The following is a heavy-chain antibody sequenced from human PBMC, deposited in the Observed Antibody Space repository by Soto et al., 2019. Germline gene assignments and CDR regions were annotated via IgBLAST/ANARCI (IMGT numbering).Heavy chain of an antibody. D-gene: IGHD2-2*01. Sequence: QVQLVQSGAEVKKPGSSVKVSCKASGGTFSSYTISWVRQAPGQGLEWMGRIIPILGIANYAQKFQGRVTFTADKSTSTAYMELSSLRSEDTDVYYCARAPSSTSCYSCYYYYMDVWGKGTTVTVSS. CDR3: ARAPSSTSCYSCYYYYMDV. CDR2: IIPILGIA. J-gene: IGHJ6*03. CDR1: GGTFSSYT. V-gene: IGHV1-69*02.